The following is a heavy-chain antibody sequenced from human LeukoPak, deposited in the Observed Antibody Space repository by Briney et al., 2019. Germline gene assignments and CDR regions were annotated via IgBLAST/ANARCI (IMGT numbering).Heavy chain of an antibody. D-gene: IGHD1-26*01. J-gene: IGHJ4*02. CDR1: GFTFSSYS. V-gene: IGHV3-21*01. CDR3: ARMGSGSYYFDY. CDR2: ISSSSSYI. Sequence: GGSLKLSCAASGFTFSSYSMNWVRQAPGKGLEWVSSISSSSSYIYYADSVKGRFTISRDNAKNSLYLQMNSLRAEDTAVYYCARMGSGSYYFDYWGQGTLVTVSS.